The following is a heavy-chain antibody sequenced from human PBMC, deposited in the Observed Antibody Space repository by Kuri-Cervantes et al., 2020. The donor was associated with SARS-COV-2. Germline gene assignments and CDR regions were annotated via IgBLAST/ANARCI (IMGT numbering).Heavy chain of an antibody. CDR1: GFSFSDAW. CDR3: ATKPPGVNDAFDI. Sequence: GESLKISCVASGFSFSDAWMSWVRQTPGKGLEWVGRFKSKAAGGTTVYAAPVQGRFTISRDDSRNTLYLQMNSLRAEDTAVYYCATKPPGVNDAFDIWGQGTMVTVSS. CDR2: FKSKAAGGTT. J-gene: IGHJ3*02. V-gene: IGHV3-15*01. D-gene: IGHD1-14*01.